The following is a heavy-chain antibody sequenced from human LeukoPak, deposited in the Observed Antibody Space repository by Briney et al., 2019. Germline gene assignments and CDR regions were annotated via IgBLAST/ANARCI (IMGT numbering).Heavy chain of an antibody. CDR2: IDLDSSHI. D-gene: IGHD3-9*01. CDR1: GFTFSTSA. V-gene: IGHV3-21*01. Sequence: GGSLRLSCAASGFTFSTSAMNWVRQVPGKGLEWVSSIDLDSSHIYYAASVRGRFTISRDNARNSVYLQMNSLRVEDTAVYYCARDPLRYLRVGHYDYWGQGTLVAASS. CDR3: ARDPLRYLRVGHYDY. J-gene: IGHJ4*02.